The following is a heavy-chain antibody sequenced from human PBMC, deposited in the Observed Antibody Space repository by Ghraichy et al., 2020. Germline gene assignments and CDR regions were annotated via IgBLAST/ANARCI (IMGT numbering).Heavy chain of an antibody. CDR3: ARGPGVAVAVTGYYYYGMDV. Sequence: GGSLRLSCAASGFTFSSYEMNWVRQAPGKGLEWISYIGGSDNIIYYADSVQGRFTISRDNVESSLYLQMNSLRAEDTAVYFCARGPGVAVAVTGYYYYGMDVWGQGTTVTVSS. CDR2: IGGSDNII. V-gene: IGHV3-48*03. J-gene: IGHJ6*02. CDR1: GFTFSSYE. D-gene: IGHD6-19*01.